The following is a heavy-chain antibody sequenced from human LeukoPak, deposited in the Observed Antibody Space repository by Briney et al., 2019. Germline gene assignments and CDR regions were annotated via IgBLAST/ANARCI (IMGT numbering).Heavy chain of an antibody. Sequence: ASVKVSCKASGYTFTSYGISWVRQAPGQGLEWMGWISAYNGNTNYAQKLQGRVTMTTDTSTSTAYMELRSLRSDDTAVYYCARDPGGVKTTVVTPPHYFDHWGQGTLVIVSS. J-gene: IGHJ4*02. V-gene: IGHV1-18*01. CDR3: ARDPGGVKTTVVTPPHYFDH. CDR2: ISAYNGNT. D-gene: IGHD4-23*01. CDR1: GYTFTSYG.